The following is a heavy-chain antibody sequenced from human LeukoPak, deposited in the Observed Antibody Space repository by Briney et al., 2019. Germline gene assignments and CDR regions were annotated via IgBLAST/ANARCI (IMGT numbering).Heavy chain of an antibody. CDR1: GFTFSSYE. CDR2: ISCSGSTI. V-gene: IGHV3-48*03. D-gene: IGHD4/OR15-4a*01. Sequence: GGSLRLSCAASGFTFSSYEMNWVRQAPGKGLEGVSYISCSGSTIYYADSVKGRFTISRDKAKNSLYLQMNSLRAEDTAVYYCARAKEVGAFDIWGQGTMVTVSS. J-gene: IGHJ3*02. CDR3: ARAKEVGAFDI.